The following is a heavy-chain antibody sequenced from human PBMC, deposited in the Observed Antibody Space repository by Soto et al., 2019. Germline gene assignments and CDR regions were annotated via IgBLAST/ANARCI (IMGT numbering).Heavy chain of an antibody. D-gene: IGHD3-22*01. CDR3: AKDYYDSQEPTRYYYYGMDV. CDR1: GFTFSSYG. CDR2: ISYDGSNK. V-gene: IGHV3-30*18. J-gene: IGHJ6*02. Sequence: GGSLRLSCAASGFTFSSYGMHWVRQAPGKGLEWVAVISYDGSNKYYADSVKGRFTISRDNSKNTLYLQMNSLRAEDTAVYYCAKDYYDSQEPTRYYYYGMDVWGQGTTVTVSS.